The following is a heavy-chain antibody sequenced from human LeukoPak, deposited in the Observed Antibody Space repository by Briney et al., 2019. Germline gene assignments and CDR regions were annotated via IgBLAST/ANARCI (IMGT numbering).Heavy chain of an antibody. V-gene: IGHV4-38-2*01. CDR2: IYHTGTT. J-gene: IGHJ4*02. CDR1: GHSISSNYY. D-gene: IGHD4-17*01. Sequence: SETLSLTCAVSGHSISSNYYWGWIRQPPGKGLEWIGNIYHTGTTYYSPSLKSRVTISVDTSKNQFSLKLSSVTAADTAVYYCARYFVTTRYFDYWGQGTLVTVSS. CDR3: ARYFVTTRYFDY.